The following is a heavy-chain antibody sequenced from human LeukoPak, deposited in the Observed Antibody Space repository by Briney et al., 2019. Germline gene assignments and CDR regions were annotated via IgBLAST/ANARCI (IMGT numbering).Heavy chain of an antibody. J-gene: IGHJ4*02. Sequence: GGSLRLSCAASGFTYSSYSMNWVRQAPGKGLEWLSYISGDSGDTNYADSVKGRFTISRDNAKNSLYLQMNSLRVEDTAVYFCARDPRTVRIWGQGTLVTVSS. CDR3: ARDPRTVRI. CDR2: ISGDSGDT. D-gene: IGHD1-1*01. CDR1: GFTYSSYS. V-gene: IGHV3-21*05.